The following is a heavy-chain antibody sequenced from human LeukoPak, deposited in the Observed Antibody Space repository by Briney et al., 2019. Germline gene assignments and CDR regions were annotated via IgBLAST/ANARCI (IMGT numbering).Heavy chain of an antibody. V-gene: IGHV4-38-2*01. CDR1: GYSINSGYS. Sequence: SETLSLTCGVSGYSINSGYSWTWLRQRTEKDLEWIGNIYHSGYAYYNPSLKSRFTISLDASKNQFSLRLSSVTAADTAVYYCARNSSLTTLKGGWFDPWGQGTLVTVSS. CDR2: IYHSGYA. D-gene: IGHD4-11*01. J-gene: IGHJ5*02. CDR3: ARNSSLTTLKGGWFDP.